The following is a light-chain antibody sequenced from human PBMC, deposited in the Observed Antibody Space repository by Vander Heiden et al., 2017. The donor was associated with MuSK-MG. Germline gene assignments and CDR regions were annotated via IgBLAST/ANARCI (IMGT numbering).Light chain of an antibody. J-gene: IGKJ4*01. Sequence: EIVMTQSPVSLPVTPGEPASVSCRFSQSLLHSNGYNYLDWYLQKPGQSPQLLIYLGSNRASGVPDRFSGSGSGTDFTLKISRVEAEDVGVYYCIQALQTPPTFGGGTKVDIK. CDR1: QSLLHSNGYNY. CDR2: LGS. V-gene: IGKV2-28*01. CDR3: IQALQTPPT.